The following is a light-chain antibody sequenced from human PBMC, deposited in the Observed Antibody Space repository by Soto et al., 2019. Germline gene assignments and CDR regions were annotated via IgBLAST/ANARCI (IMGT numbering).Light chain of an antibody. J-gene: IGKJ3*01. CDR2: AAS. V-gene: IGKV1-27*01. CDR3: QKYDIAPFT. Sequence: DIQMTHSPSFLSESVGQRVSFTCLASQGFSNYLAWYQQRPGNAPKLLIYAASTLQSGVPSRFSGSGSGTDFTLTISGLQPEDVATYYCQKYDIAPFTFGPGTKVDI. CDR1: QGFSNY.